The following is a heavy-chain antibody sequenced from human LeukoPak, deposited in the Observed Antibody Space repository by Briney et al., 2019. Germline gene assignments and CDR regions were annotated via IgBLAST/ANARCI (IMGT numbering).Heavy chain of an antibody. D-gene: IGHD4-17*01. Sequence: PGRSLRLSCAASGFTFDDYAMHWVRQAPGKGLEWVSGISWNSGSIGYADSVKGRFTISRDNAKNSLYLQMNSLRAEDMALYYCANAAGADYVPDYWGQGTLVTVSS. CDR2: ISWNSGSI. V-gene: IGHV3-9*03. J-gene: IGHJ4*02. CDR1: GFTFDDYA. CDR3: ANAAGADYVPDY.